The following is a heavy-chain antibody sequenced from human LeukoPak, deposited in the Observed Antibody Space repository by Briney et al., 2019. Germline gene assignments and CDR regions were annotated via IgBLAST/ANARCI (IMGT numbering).Heavy chain of an antibody. CDR2: MNPNSGNT. J-gene: IGHJ3*02. CDR3: AKEYSSGWYPAFDI. D-gene: IGHD6-19*01. CDR1: GYTFTSYD. Sequence: ASVKVSCKASGYTFTSYDIDWVRQATGQGLEWMGWMNPNSGNTGYAQKFQGRVTMTRNTSISTAYMELSSLRSEGTAVYYCAKEYSSGWYPAFDIWGQGTMVTVSS. V-gene: IGHV1-8*01.